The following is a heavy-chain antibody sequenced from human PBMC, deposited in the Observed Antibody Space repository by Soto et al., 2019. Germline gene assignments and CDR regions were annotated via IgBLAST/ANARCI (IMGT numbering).Heavy chain of an antibody. CDR1: GFSLSTSGVG. D-gene: IGHD3-10*01. CDR3: ARTYGGEFHY. CDR2: IYWNDDK. Sequence: QITLKESGPTLVKPTQTLTLTCTFSGFSLSTSGVGVGWIRQPPGKTLEWLAVIYWNDDKRYSPSLKNGVTITKDTPKNQVVLIMTNMDPVDTATYYCARTYGGEFHYWGQGALVTVSS. V-gene: IGHV2-5*01. J-gene: IGHJ4*02.